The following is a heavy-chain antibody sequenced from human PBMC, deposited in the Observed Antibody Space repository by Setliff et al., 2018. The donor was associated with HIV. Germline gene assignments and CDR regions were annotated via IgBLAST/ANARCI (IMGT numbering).Heavy chain of an antibody. D-gene: IGHD3-10*01. CDR2: INHSGST. V-gene: IGHV4-34*01. J-gene: IGHJ5*02. CDR3: AREGARHYGSGRYHSWFDP. CDR1: GGSLSGYH. Sequence: PSETLSLTCAVYGGSLSGYHWSWIRQSPEKGLEWIGEINHSGSTNYNPSLKSRVTMSVDTSKNQFSLKLSSVTAADTAVYYCAREGARHYGSGRYHSWFDPWGQGTQVTVSS.